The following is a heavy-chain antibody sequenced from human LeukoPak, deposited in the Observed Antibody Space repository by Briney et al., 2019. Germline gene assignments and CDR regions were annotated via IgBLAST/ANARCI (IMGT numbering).Heavy chain of an antibody. CDR1: GYTFTSYG. CDR2: ISAYNGNT. Sequence: GASVKVSCKASGYTFTSYGISWVRQAPGQGLEWMGWISAYNGNTNYAQKLQGRVTMTTDTSTSTAYMELSSLRSEDTAVYYCAKDPYYFVETGTRWDWGQGTMVTVSS. CDR3: AKDPYYFVETGTRWD. V-gene: IGHV1-18*01. D-gene: IGHD3-10*02. J-gene: IGHJ3*01.